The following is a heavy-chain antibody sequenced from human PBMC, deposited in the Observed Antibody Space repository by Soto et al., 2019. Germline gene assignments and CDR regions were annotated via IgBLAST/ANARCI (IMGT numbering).Heavy chain of an antibody. CDR1: GFICSTYA. J-gene: IGHJ6*02. V-gene: IGHV3-30-3*01. Sequence: GGSLRLSCAASGFICSTYAMHGVRKSPGKRLEWVAVISYDGSSEYYADSVKGRFTISRDNSKNTLYLQMNSLRTEDAAVYYCARPGSGYDALTCQYFCFYYGMYGRGQRTRVSVSS. D-gene: IGHD3-3*01. CDR2: ISYDGSSE. CDR3: ARPGSGYDALTCQYFCFYYGMYG.